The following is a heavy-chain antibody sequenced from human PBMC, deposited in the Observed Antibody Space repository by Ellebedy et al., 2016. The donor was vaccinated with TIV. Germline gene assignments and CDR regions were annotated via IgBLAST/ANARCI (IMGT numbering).Heavy chain of an antibody. CDR1: GYTFTGQY. D-gene: IGHD1-7*01. V-gene: IGHV1-2*02. J-gene: IGHJ6*03. CDR3: ARVGTTGYYYMDV. Sequence: ASVKVSCXTSGYTFTGQYIHWVRQAPGQGLEWMGWMNPNSGATNYAQKFQGRVTMTRDTSISTAYMELRSLRSDDTAVYYCARVGTTGYYYMDVWGKGTTVTVSS. CDR2: MNPNSGAT.